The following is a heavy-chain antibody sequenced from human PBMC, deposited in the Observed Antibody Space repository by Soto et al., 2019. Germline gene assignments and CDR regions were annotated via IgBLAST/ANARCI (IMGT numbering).Heavy chain of an antibody. CDR3: ARLLGIRGGSYTLVLDDFDS. J-gene: IGHJ3*02. V-gene: IGHV4-59*08. Sequence: PSETLSLTCTVSGGSISSYYGSWIRQPPGKGLEGIGDICYSGSTSYNPSLKSRVTISVDTSKNQFSLKLSSVTAADTAVYYCARLLGIRGGSYTLVLDDFDSSRQATFVTVSS. D-gene: IGHD1-20*01. CDR1: GGSISSYY. CDR2: ICYSGST.